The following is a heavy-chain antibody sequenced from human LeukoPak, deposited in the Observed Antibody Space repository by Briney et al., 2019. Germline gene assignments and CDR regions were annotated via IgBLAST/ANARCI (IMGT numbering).Heavy chain of an antibody. D-gene: IGHD3-10*01. V-gene: IGHV1-69*05. Sequence: SVKVSCKASGGTFTSYAISWVRQAPGQGLEWMGGIIPIFGTANYAQKFQGRVTITTDESTSTAYMELSSLRSEDTAVYYCARSSSSYYYFDYWGQGTLVTVSS. J-gene: IGHJ4*02. CDR3: ARSSSSYYYFDY. CDR2: IIPIFGTA. CDR1: GGTFTSYA.